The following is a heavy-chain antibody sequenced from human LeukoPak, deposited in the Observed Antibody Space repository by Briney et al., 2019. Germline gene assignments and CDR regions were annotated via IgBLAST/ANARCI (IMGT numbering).Heavy chain of an antibody. J-gene: IGHJ4*02. CDR2: ISYDGSNK. D-gene: IGHD3-22*01. V-gene: IGHV3-30*04. CDR1: GFTFSSYA. CDR3: ACITMIVVVEI. Sequence: GRSLRLSCAASGFTFSSYAMHWVRQAPGKGLEWVAVISYDGSNKYYADSVKGRFTISRDNPKNTLYLQMNSLRAEDTAVYYCACITMIVVVEIWGQGTLVTVSS.